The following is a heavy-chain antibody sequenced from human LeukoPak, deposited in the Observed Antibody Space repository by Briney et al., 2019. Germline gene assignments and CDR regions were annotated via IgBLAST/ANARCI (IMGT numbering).Heavy chain of an antibody. CDR3: ATAVASSSGWYADY. CDR2: IWYDGSNK. Sequence: QTGGSLRLSCAVSGFTFSSYWMHWVRQAPGKGLEWVAVIWYDGSNKYYADSVKGRFTVSRDNSKNTLYLQMNSLRAEDTAVYYCATAVASSSGWYADYWGQGTLVTVSS. CDR1: GFTFSSYW. D-gene: IGHD6-19*01. J-gene: IGHJ4*02. V-gene: IGHV3-33*08.